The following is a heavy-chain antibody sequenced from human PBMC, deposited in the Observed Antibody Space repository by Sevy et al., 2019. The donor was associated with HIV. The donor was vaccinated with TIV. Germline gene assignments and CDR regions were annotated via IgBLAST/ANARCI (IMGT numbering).Heavy chain of an antibody. Sequence: GGSLRFSCAASGFTFSKYSMSWVRQPPGKGLEWVSILSFGCGEINKADSVKGRFTISSNNSKSSVYLQMNNLRPEDTAGYYCARAGCTKPHDYWGQGTLVTVSS. CDR2: LSFGCGEI. CDR3: ARAGCTKPHDY. CDR1: GFTFSKYS. D-gene: IGHD2-8*01. V-gene: IGHV3-23*01. J-gene: IGHJ4*02.